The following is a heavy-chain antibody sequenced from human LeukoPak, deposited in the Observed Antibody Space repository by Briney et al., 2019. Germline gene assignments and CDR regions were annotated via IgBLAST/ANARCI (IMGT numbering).Heavy chain of an antibody. CDR3: TRPSEPFSWFHP. J-gene: IGHJ5*02. V-gene: IGHV3-30*01. CDR1: GFTFSSYA. D-gene: IGHD2/OR15-2a*01. Sequence: GRSLRLSCGASGFTFSSYAMHWVRQAPGKGLQWVADISYDGSNEYYAASVKGRFTISRDNSTNPLCPQINSLRAHDTAVYYETRPSEPFSWFHPWAQGPLVSVSS. CDR2: ISYDGSNE.